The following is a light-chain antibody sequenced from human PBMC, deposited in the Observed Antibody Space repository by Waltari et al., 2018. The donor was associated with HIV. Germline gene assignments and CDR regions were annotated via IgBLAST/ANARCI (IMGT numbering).Light chain of an antibody. V-gene: IGLV1-47*01. CDR1: NPNIGTNS. CDR3: ATWDDSLIWV. Sequence: QPVLTQPPSASGTPGHGVTIPCSGSNPNIGTNSVYWYQHLPGMAPKLLIYRNNRRPSGIPDRFSGSRSGTSASLAISGLRSEDEADYYCATWDDSLIWVFGGGTKLTVL. J-gene: IGLJ3*02. CDR2: RNN.